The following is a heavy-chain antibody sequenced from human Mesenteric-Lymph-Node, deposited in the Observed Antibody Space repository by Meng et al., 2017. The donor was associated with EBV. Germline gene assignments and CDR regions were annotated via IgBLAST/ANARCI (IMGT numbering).Heavy chain of an antibody. CDR1: SGSISNSNW. CDR3: ARITFGGAIGD. V-gene: IGHV4-4*02. D-gene: IGHD3-16*02. J-gene: IGHJ4*02. Sequence: QVQLQESGPGMVKPSGILSLTCAVSSGSISNSNWWSWVRQPPGKGLQWIGEIFHSGGTNYNPSLKSRVTISVDKSKNQFSLKVNSLTAADTAVYYCARITFGGAIGDWGQGTLVTVSS. CDR2: IFHSGGT.